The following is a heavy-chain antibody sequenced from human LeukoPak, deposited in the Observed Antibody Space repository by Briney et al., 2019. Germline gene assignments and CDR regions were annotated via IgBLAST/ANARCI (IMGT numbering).Heavy chain of an antibody. CDR2: INPNSGGT. J-gene: IGHJ6*03. Sequence: ASVKVSCKASGYTFTGHYVHWVRQAPGQGLEWMGWINPNSGGTNYAQKFQGRVTMTRDTSISTAYMELSRLRSDDTAVYYCARDVVVAAPGYYMDVWGKGTTVTVSS. D-gene: IGHD2-15*01. CDR1: GYTFTGHY. CDR3: ARDVVVAAPGYYMDV. V-gene: IGHV1-2*02.